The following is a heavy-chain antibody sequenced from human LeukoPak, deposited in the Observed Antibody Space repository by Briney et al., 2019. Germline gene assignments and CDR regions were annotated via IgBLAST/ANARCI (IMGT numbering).Heavy chain of an antibody. CDR2: IYSGGST. D-gene: IGHD3-10*01. Sequence: AGGSLRLSCAASGFTVSSNYMSWVRRAPGKGLEWVSVIYSGGSTDYADSVKGRFAISRDNSKNMLYLQLNSLRAEDTAVYYCARXDHGSGXXFDYWGQXXLVT. V-gene: IGHV3-53*01. CDR1: GFTVSSNY. J-gene: IGHJ4*02. CDR3: ARXDHGSGXXFDY.